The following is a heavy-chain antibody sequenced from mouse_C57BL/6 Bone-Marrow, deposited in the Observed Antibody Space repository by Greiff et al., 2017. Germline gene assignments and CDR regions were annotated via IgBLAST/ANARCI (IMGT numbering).Heavy chain of an antibody. J-gene: IGHJ4*01. CDR3: ALYYGSPAMDY. D-gene: IGHD1-1*01. CDR2: IYPGGGST. V-gene: IGHV1-63*01. Sequence: QVQLQQSGAELVRPGTSVKMSCKASGYTFTNYWIGWAKQRPGHGLEWIGDIYPGGGSTNYNAKFKGKATLTADHSSSTAYMQFSSLTSEDSAIYYCALYYGSPAMDYWGQGTSVTVSS. CDR1: GYTFTNYW.